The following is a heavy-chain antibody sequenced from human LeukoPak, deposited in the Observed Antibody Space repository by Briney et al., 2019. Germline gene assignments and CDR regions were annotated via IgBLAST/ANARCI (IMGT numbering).Heavy chain of an antibody. V-gene: IGHV3-23*01. CDR1: GFTFSSFA. CDR2: VSRSGVGT. CDR3: ARAQEMATITFYYYYMDV. Sequence: PGGTLRLSCAASGFTFSSFAMSWIRQAPGKGLEWVSSVSRSGVGTYYADSVRGRFTISRDNAKNSLYLQMNSLRAEDTAVYYCARAQEMATITFYYYYMDVWGKGTTVTVSS. J-gene: IGHJ6*03. D-gene: IGHD5-24*01.